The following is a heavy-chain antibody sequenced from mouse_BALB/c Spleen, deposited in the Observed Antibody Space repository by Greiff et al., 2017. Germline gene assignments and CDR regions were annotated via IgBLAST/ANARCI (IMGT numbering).Heavy chain of an antibody. CDR1: GYSITSDYA. J-gene: IGHJ4*01. CDR2: ISYSGST. Sequence: EVKLQESGPGLVKPSQSLSLTCTVTGYSITSDYAWNWIRQFPGNKLEWMGYISYSGSTSYNPSLKSRISITRDTSKNQFFLQLNSVTTEDTATYYCARDYYGPGYYAMDYWGQGTSVTVSS. D-gene: IGHD1-2*01. V-gene: IGHV3-2*02. CDR3: ARDYYGPGYYAMDY.